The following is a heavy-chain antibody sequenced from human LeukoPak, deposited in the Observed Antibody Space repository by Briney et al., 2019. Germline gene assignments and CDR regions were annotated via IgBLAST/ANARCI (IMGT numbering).Heavy chain of an antibody. Sequence: SETLSLTCTVSGGSISSYYWSWVQQPPGKGLEWIGYIYYSGSTNYNPSLKSRVTISGDTSKTQFSLKLSSVTAAGTAVYYCARDSPAYYHDSRGYHNWFDPWGQGTLVTVSS. J-gene: IGHJ5*02. V-gene: IGHV4-59*01. CDR2: IYYSGST. CDR1: GGSISSYY. CDR3: ARDSPAYYHDSRGYHNWFDP. D-gene: IGHD3-22*01.